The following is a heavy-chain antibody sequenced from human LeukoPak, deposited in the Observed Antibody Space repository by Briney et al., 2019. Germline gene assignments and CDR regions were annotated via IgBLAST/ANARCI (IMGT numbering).Heavy chain of an antibody. CDR2: IGDSGVNT. CDR1: GITFSSYA. Sequence: GGSLRLSCAASGITFSSYAMNWVRQAPGKGLEWVSAIGDSGVNTYYADSVRGRFSISRDNSKNTLFMQMNSLRADDTAIYYCAKSGYGDYVAWYFDLWGRGTLVTVSS. CDR3: AKSGYGDYVAWYFDL. V-gene: IGHV3-23*01. D-gene: IGHD4-17*01. J-gene: IGHJ2*01.